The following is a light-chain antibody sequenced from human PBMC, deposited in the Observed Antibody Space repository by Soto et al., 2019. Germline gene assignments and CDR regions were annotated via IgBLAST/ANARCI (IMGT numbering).Light chain of an antibody. V-gene: IGKV3-15*01. CDR1: QSVGKY. J-gene: IGKJ1*01. Sequence: EIVMTQSPATLSVSPGERATLSCRASQSVGKYLAWYQQKPGQAPRLLIYGSSTRATGIPARFSGSGSGTEFTLTINSLQSEDFAVYYCQQYINWPRTFGQGTKVDIK. CDR3: QQYINWPRT. CDR2: GSS.